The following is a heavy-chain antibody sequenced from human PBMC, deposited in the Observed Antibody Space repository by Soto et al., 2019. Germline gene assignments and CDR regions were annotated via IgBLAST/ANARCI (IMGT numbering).Heavy chain of an antibody. CDR2: IIPKLGSA. V-gene: IGHV1-69*01. CDR3: ARGGDGYHFGAVY. D-gene: IGHD2-21*01. Sequence: QVQLVQSGAEVKEPGSSVKVSCKASGGGNLRDYRTTWVRRAPGQGLEWMGGIIPKLGSANYAQNFQGRVTITADESTNTVYMELRRLRSDDTAVYYCARGGDGYHFGAVYCGQGPQVTVSS. J-gene: IGHJ4*02. CDR1: GGGNLRDYR.